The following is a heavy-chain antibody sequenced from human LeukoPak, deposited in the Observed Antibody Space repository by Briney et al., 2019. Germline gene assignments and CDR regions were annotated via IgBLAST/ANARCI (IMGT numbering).Heavy chain of an antibody. Sequence: ASVKVSCKASGYTVTGYYMHWVRQAPGQGLEWMGWINPNSGGTNYAQKFQGRVTMTRDTSISTAYMELSRLRSDDTAVYYCARDRYCSSTSCYRWFDPWGQGTLVTVSS. D-gene: IGHD2-2*01. V-gene: IGHV1-2*02. CDR1: GYTVTGYY. CDR3: ARDRYCSSTSCYRWFDP. CDR2: INPNSGGT. J-gene: IGHJ5*02.